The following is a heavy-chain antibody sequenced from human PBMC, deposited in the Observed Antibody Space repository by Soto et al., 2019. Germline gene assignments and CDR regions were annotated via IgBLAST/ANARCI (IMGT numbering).Heavy chain of an antibody. V-gene: IGHV3-23*01. J-gene: IGHJ3*02. Sequence: GGSLRHWYAGSGFTFRSYAMCWVRQAPRKGLEWLSCLGGSGDSTYYADSVKGRFTLSRDTSKIPVDFQMTSLRAEDTALYYCLYSSLQSNPSGSFLISGPAPIVSVS. D-gene: IGHD1-26*01. CDR1: GFTFRSYA. CDR2: LGGSGDST. CDR3: LYSSLQSNPSGSFLI.